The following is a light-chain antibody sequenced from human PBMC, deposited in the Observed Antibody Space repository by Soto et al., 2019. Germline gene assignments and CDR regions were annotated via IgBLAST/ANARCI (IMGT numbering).Light chain of an antibody. CDR2: GAS. CDR3: QQRSNWPIT. J-gene: IGKJ5*01. Sequence: EIILTQSPDTVSLSPMERDAPAVMASQTVSSNYLAWCQQRPGQAPRLLIYGASTRATGIPDRFSGSGSGTDFTLTISSLEPEDFAVYYCQQRSNWPITFGQGTRLEIK. V-gene: IGKV3D-20*02. CDR1: QTVSSNY.